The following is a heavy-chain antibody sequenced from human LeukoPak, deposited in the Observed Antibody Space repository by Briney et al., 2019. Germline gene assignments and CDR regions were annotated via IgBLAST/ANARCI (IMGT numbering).Heavy chain of an antibody. Sequence: SETLSLTCTVPGDSISSYYWSWIRQPPGKGVEWVGYIYHSVSTNYNLYLKSRVTISAETTKEQFSLKLNSVTAAETAVYYCATGYSSTWYYFDYWGHGKLVTVSS. D-gene: IGHD6-13*01. CDR3: ATGYSSTWYYFDY. CDR1: GDSISSYY. CDR2: IYHSVST. V-gene: IGHV4-59*01. J-gene: IGHJ4*01.